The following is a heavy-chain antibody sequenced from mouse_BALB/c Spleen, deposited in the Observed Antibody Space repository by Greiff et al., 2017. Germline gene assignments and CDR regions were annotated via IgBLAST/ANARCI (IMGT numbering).Heavy chain of an antibody. CDR3: ARSDSYDGYPPPWFAY. D-gene: IGHD2-3*01. V-gene: IGHV1S126*01. CDR2: IDPSDSET. J-gene: IGHJ3*01. Sequence: QVQLQQSGPQLVRPGASVKISCKASGYSFTSYWMHWVKQRPGQGLEWIGMIDPSDSETRLNQKFKDKATLTVDKSSSTAYMQLSSPTSEDSAVYYCARSDSYDGYPPPWFAYWGQGTLVTVSA. CDR1: GYSFTSYW.